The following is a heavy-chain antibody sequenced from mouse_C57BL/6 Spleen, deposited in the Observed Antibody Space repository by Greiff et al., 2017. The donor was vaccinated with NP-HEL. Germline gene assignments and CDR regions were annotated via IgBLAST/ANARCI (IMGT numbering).Heavy chain of an antibody. CDR1: GYTFTSYG. J-gene: IGHJ1*03. V-gene: IGHV1-81*01. Sequence: VQLQQSGAELARPGASVKLSCKASGYTFTSYGISWVKQRTGQGLEWIGEIYPRSGNTYYNEKFKGKATLTADKSSSTAYMELRSLTSEDSAVYFCARLTAVVAKWYFDGWGTGTTVTVSS. CDR2: IYPRSGNT. D-gene: IGHD1-1*01. CDR3: ARLTAVVAKWYFDG.